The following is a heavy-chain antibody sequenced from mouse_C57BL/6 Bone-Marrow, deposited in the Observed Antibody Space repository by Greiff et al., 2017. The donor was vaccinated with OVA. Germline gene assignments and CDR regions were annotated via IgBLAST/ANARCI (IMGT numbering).Heavy chain of an antibody. J-gene: IGHJ3*01. Sequence: VQLQQSGPELVKPGASVKMSCKASGYTFTDYNMHWVKQSHGKSLEWIGYINPYNGGTSYNQKFKGKATLTVNKSSSTAYMELRSLTSEDSAVYYCARRYYYGNSACFAYWGEGTLVTVSA. CDR1: GYTFTDYN. CDR3: ARRYYYGNSACFAY. CDR2: INPYNGGT. V-gene: IGHV1-22*01. D-gene: IGHD2-1*01.